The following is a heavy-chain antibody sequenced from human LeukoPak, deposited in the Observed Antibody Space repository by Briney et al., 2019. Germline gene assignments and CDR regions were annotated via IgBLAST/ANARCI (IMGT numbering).Heavy chain of an antibody. CDR3: AREFSSNYGHFDY. J-gene: IGHJ4*02. CDR2: INPSGGST. D-gene: IGHD3-16*01. V-gene: IGHV1-46*01. CDR1: GYTFTGYY. Sequence: GASVKVSCKASGYTFTGYYMHWVRQAPGQGLEWMGIINPSGGSTSYAQKFQGRVTMTRDMSTSTVHMELSSLRSEDTAVYYCAREFSSNYGHFDYWGQGTLVTVSS.